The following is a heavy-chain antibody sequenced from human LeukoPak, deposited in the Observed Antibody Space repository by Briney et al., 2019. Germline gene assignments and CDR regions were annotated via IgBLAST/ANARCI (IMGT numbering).Heavy chain of an antibody. CDR2: IYSGGST. CDR3: ASGLVDTAMDAFDY. Sequence: GGSLRLSCAASGFTVSSNYMSWVRQAPGKGLDWVSVIYSGGSTYYADSVKGRFTISRDNSKNTLYLQMNSLRAEDTAVYYCASGLVDTAMDAFDYWGQGTLVTVSS. J-gene: IGHJ4*02. CDR1: GFTVSSNY. V-gene: IGHV3-53*01. D-gene: IGHD5-18*01.